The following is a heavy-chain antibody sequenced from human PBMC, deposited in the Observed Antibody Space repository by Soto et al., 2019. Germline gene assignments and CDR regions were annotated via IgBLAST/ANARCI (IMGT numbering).Heavy chain of an antibody. V-gene: IGHV3-33*01. CDR1: GFTFSSYG. D-gene: IGHD2-15*01. Sequence: GGSLSLSCAASGFTFSSYGMHWVRQAPGKGLEWVAVIWYDGSNKYYADSVKGRFTISRDNSKNTLYLQMNSLRAEDTAVYYCARDMVVAATRNWFYYYGMDVWGQGTTVTVSS. J-gene: IGHJ6*02. CDR3: ARDMVVAATRNWFYYYGMDV. CDR2: IWYDGSNK.